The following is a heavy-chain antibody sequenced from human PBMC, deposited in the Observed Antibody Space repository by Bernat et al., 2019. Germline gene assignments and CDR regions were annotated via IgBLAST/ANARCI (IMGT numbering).Heavy chain of an antibody. CDR2: INAGNGNT. J-gene: IGHJ2*01. Sequence: QVQLVQSGAAVKKPGASVKVSCKASGYTFTSYAMHWVRQAPGQRLEWMGWINAGNGNTKYSQKFQGRVTITRDTSASTAYMELSSLRSEDTAVYYCARADPRIAADDGYFDLWGRGTLVTVAS. V-gene: IGHV1-3*01. D-gene: IGHD6-13*01. CDR1: GYTFTSYA. CDR3: ARADPRIAADDGYFDL.